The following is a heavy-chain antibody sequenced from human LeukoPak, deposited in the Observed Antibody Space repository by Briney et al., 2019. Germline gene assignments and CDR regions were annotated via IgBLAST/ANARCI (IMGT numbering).Heavy chain of an antibody. CDR1: GYTFTSYY. D-gene: IGHD3-22*01. V-gene: IGHV1-46*01. CDR3: ARDTYYYDSSGYYYVLDP. J-gene: IGHJ5*02. CDR2: INPSGGST. Sequence: ASVKVSCKASGYTFTSYYMHWVRQAPGQGLEWMGMINPSGGSTSYAQKFQGRVTMTRDTSTSTVYMELSSLRSEDTAVYYCARDTYYYDSSGYYYVLDPWGQGTLVTVSS.